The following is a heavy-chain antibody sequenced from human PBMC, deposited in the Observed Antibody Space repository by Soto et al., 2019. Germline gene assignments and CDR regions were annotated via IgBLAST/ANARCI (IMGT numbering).Heavy chain of an antibody. Sequence: QVQLQESGPGLVKPSGTLSLTCAVSSGSISSSNWWSWVRQPPGKGLEWIGEIYHSGSTNYNPSLESRVPISGDKYKNQFSLKLSSVTAADTAVYYCARVRGGVWFGGNNWFDPWGQGTLVTVSS. CDR1: SGSISSSNW. CDR2: IYHSGST. D-gene: IGHD3-10*01. V-gene: IGHV4-4*02. J-gene: IGHJ5*02. CDR3: ARVRGGVWFGGNNWFDP.